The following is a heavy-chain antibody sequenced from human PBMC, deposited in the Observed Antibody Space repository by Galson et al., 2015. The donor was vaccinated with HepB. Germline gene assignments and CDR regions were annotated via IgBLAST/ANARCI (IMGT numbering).Heavy chain of an antibody. V-gene: IGHV5-10-1*01. CDR2: IDPSDSYT. J-gene: IGHJ3*02. D-gene: IGHD6-13*01. Sequence: KVSCKASGYTFTSYWISWVRQMPGKGLEWMGRIDPSDSYTNYSPSFQGHVTISADKSISTAYLQWSSLKASDTAMYYCARWSGIAAAEAAFDIWGQGTMVTVSS. CDR1: GYTFTSYW. CDR3: ARWSGIAAAEAAFDI.